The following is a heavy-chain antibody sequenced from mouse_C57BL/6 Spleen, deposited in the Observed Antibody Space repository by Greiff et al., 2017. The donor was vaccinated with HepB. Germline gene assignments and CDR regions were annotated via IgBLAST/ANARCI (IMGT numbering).Heavy chain of an antibody. V-gene: IGHV1-52*01. Sequence: VQLQQPGAELVRPGSSVKLSCKASGYTFTSYWMHWVKQRPIQGLEWIGNIDPSDSETHYNQKFKDKATLTVDKSSSTAYMQLSSLTSEDSAVYYCARAYYDYDGFLDYWGQGTTLTVSS. CDR2: IDPSDSET. CDR1: GYTFTSYW. CDR3: ARAYYDYDGFLDY. D-gene: IGHD2-4*01. J-gene: IGHJ2*01.